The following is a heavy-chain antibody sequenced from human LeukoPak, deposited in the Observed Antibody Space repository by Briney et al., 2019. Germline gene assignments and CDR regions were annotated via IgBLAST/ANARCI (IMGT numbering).Heavy chain of an antibody. V-gene: IGHV3-23*01. J-gene: IGHJ4*02. CDR2: ISGSGGST. D-gene: IGHD3-22*01. CDR3: AILAYYYDSSGFGFLDY. Sequence: GGSLRLSCAASGFTFSSYAMSWVRQAPGXGLEWVSAISGSGGSTYYADSVKGRFTISRDNSKNTLYLQMNSLRAEDTAVYYCAILAYYYDSSGFGFLDYWGQGTLVTVSS. CDR1: GFTFSSYA.